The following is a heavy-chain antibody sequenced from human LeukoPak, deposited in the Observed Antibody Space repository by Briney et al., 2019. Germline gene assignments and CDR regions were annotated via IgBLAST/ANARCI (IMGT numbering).Heavy chain of an antibody. D-gene: IGHD5-12*01. CDR2: IYYTGST. Sequence: SETLSLTCTVSGGSISSSSYYWGWIRQPPGKGLEWIGNIYYTGSTYYNPSLKSRVTISVETSKKQFSLKLSSVTAADTAVYYCARINSGYDFSNYYYYYYMDVWGKGTTVTISS. V-gene: IGHV4-39*07. CDR3: ARINSGYDFSNYYYYYYMDV. J-gene: IGHJ6*03. CDR1: GGSISSSSYY.